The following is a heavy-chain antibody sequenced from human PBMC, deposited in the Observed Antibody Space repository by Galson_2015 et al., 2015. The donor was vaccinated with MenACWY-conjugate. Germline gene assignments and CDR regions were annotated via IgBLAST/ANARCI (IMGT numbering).Heavy chain of an antibody. V-gene: IGHV3-7*03. D-gene: IGHD1-14*01. CDR1: GFSFSGSW. CDR3: ARGPRCGAFDI. Sequence: SLRLSCAASGFSFSGSWMSWVRQAPGKGLEWVANIKQDASEKYYVDSVKGRFAISRDNAKTSLYLQMNSLGAEDTAVYYCARGPRCGAFDIWGQGTMVTVSS. CDR2: IKQDASEK. J-gene: IGHJ3*02.